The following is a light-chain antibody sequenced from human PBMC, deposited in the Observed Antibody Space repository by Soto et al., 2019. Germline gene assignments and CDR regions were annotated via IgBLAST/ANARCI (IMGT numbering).Light chain of an antibody. CDR2: DAS. V-gene: IGKV1-5*01. CDR3: QQFKTCPFT. J-gene: IGKJ5*01. Sequence: DIQMTQSPSTLSASLGAKVTITCRASQSIGTLLAWYQQTPGRAPNLLIYDASSLQSGVPSRFSGSGSGTEFTLTISSLQPDDFATYFCQQFKTCPFTFGQGTRLEIK. CDR1: QSIGTL.